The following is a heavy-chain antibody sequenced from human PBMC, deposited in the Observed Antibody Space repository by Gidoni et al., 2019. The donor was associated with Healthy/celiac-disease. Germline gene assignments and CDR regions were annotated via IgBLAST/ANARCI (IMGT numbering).Heavy chain of an antibody. J-gene: IGHJ4*02. D-gene: IGHD5-18*01. CDR2: IYYSGST. CDR3: ARQGGYSYGGGYFDY. CDR1: GGSIRSSSYY. Sequence: QLQLQESGPGLVKPSETLSLTCTVSGGSIRSSSYYWGWIRQPPGKGLEWIGSIYYSGSTYYNPSLKSRVTISVDTSKNQFSLKLSSVTAADTAVYYCARQGGYSYGGGYFDYWGQGTLVTVSS. V-gene: IGHV4-39*01.